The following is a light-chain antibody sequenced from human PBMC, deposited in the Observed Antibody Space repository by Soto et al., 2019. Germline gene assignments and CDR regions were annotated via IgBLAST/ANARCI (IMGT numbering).Light chain of an antibody. CDR2: DVS. CDR3: SSYTSSSTFLVV. J-gene: IGLJ2*01. V-gene: IGLV2-14*01. CDR1: SSDVGGYNY. Sequence: QSALTQPASVSGSPGQSITISCTGTSSDVGGYNYVYWYQQHPGKAPKLMIYDVSNRPSGVSNRFSGSKSGNTASLTISGLQAEDEADYYCSSYTSSSTFLVVFGGGTKLTVL.